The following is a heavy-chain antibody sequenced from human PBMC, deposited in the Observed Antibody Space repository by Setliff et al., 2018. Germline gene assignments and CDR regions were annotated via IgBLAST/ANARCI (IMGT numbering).Heavy chain of an antibody. D-gene: IGHD5-18*01. Sequence: SETLSLTCTVSGGSISPYFWSWIRQPPGKGLEWIGYIYHNSNTNFNTSLKTRVTMSVDPSKNQFALNLRSVTAADTAVYYCVRDRTAYSYGLDVWAQGTTVTVSS. V-gene: IGHV4-59*01. CDR2: IYHNSNT. J-gene: IGHJ6*02. CDR3: VRDRTAYSYGLDV. CDR1: GGSISPYF.